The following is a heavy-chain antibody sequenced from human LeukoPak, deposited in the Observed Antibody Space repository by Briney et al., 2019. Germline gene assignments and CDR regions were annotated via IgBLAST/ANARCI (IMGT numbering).Heavy chain of an antibody. CDR2: ISTYYGNT. J-gene: IGHJ4*02. V-gene: IGHV1-18*01. Sequence: ASVKVSCKASGYTFTSYGFSWVRQAPEPGLEWMGWISTYYGNTNYAQKLQDRVTMTTDTSTSTAYMELMSLRSDDTAVYYCARVYSTNYYGSGDRPFLFDYWGQGTVVTVSS. CDR3: ARVYSTNYYGSGDRPFLFDY. D-gene: IGHD3-10*01. CDR1: GYTFTSYG.